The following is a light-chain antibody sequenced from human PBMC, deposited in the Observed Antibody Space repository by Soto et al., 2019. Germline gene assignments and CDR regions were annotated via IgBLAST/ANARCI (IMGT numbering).Light chain of an antibody. V-gene: IGKV3-15*01. CDR1: QSVSSE. CDR2: GAS. CDR3: QQYNDCPRT. Sequence: IVLTQSPATLSLSLGERETLPCRASQSVSSELAWYQQKPGKAPRLLIYGASTRQTGIPSRFSGSGSGTEFTLTISSLQSEDFAVYYCQQYNDCPRTFGQGTKVDIK. J-gene: IGKJ1*01.